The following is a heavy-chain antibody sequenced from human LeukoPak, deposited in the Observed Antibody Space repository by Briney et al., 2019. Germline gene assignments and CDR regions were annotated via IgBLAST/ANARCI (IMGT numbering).Heavy chain of an antibody. V-gene: IGHV4-34*01. CDR1: GGSFSAYY. Sequence: SETLSLTCAVYGGSFSAYYWTWIRQPPGKGLEWIGEINHSGSSNYNSSLRSRVTISVDTSYKQFSLRLSSVTAADTAVYYCAPRGDIEHSYVYGKWFDPWGQGTRVTVS. J-gene: IGHJ5*02. D-gene: IGHD5-18*01. CDR3: APRGDIEHSYVYGKWFDP. CDR2: INHSGSS.